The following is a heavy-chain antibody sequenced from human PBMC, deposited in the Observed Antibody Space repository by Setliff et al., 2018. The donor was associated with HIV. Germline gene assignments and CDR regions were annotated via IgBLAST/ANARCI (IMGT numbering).Heavy chain of an antibody. CDR1: GYSISSASY. CDR2: ISQSGNT. Sequence: SETLSLTCAVSGYSISSASYWGWLRQPPGKGLEWIGSISQSGNTYYTPSLKSRVTISVDTSKNEFSLKVSSVTATDTAICYCARRSREDAFDVWGQGTMVTVSS. CDR3: ARRSREDAFDV. J-gene: IGHJ3*01. V-gene: IGHV4-38-2*01.